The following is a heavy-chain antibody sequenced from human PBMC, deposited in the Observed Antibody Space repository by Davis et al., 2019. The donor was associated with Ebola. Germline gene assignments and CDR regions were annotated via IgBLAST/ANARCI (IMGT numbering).Heavy chain of an antibody. CDR3: VRDPALVVTGGGWFFGL. CDR1: GFTFSSYA. V-gene: IGHV3-21*01. CDR2: ISSSSTYI. D-gene: IGHD2-21*02. Sequence: GGSLRLSCAASGFTFSSYAMNWVRQAPGKGLEWVSSISSSSTYIYYADSVKGRFTISRDNAKNSLYLQMNSLRAEDTAVYYCVRDPALVVTGGGWFFGLWGRGTLVTVSS. J-gene: IGHJ2*01.